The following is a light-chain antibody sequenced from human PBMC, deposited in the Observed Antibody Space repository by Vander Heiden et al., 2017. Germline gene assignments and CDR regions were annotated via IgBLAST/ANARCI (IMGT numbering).Light chain of an antibody. V-gene: IGKV1-9*01. J-gene: IGKJ4*01. CDR2: GES. CDR3: QQLDSYPRT. CDR1: QGISHY. Sequence: QFTQSPSPLSASVGDSVTITCRARQGISHYLAWYQQKPGKAPSRLIYGESTLKTGVPSRLGGSGHGTDFTLTISSRQPEDFATYYCQQLDSYPRTFGGGTKVEIK.